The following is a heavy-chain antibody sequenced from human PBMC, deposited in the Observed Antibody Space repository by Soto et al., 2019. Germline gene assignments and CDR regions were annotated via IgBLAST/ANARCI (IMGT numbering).Heavy chain of an antibody. CDR2: VSGSGGST. V-gene: IGHV3-23*01. D-gene: IGHD5-18*01. Sequence: GGSLRLSCAASGFTFSSYAMSWVRQAPGKGLEWVSGVSGSGGSTYCVDSVKGRFTISRDNSKNTLYPQMNSLRAEDTAVYYCAKDFGYNYGYDAFDIWGQGTMVTVSS. CDR3: AKDFGYNYGYDAFDI. J-gene: IGHJ3*02. CDR1: GFTFSSYA.